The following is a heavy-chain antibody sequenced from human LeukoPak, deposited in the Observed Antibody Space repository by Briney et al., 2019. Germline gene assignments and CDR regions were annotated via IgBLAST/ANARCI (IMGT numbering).Heavy chain of an antibody. CDR1: GFTFSSYW. CDR2: IKQDGSEK. Sequence: GGSLRLSCAASGFTFSSYWMSWVRQAPGKGLEWVANIKQDGSEKYYVDSVKGRFTISRDNAKNSLYLQMNSLRAEDTAFYYCAKDIGPLTYHYDTSGYSGAFDYWGQGTLVTVAS. CDR3: AKDIGPLTYHYDTSGYSGAFDY. V-gene: IGHV3-7*03. J-gene: IGHJ4*02. D-gene: IGHD3-22*01.